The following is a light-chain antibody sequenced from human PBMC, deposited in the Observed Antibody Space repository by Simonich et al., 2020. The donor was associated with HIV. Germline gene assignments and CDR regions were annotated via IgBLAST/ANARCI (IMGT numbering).Light chain of an antibody. CDR2: DVR. CDR3: SSYTSSSTFV. CDR1: SSDIGGYNY. Sequence: QSALTQPASVSGSPGQSITISCTGNSSDIGGYNYVSWYQQHPGKAPKLMIYDVRKRPSGVSNRFSGSKSGNTASLTISGLQAEDEADYYCSSYTSSSTFVFGTGTKVTVL. V-gene: IGLV2-14*01. J-gene: IGLJ1*01.